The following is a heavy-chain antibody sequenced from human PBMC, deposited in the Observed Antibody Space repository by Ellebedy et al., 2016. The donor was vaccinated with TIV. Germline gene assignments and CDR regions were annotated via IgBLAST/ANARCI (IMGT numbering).Heavy chain of an antibody. CDR2: IYYSGST. D-gene: IGHD3-3*01. CDR1: GGSISSSSYY. J-gene: IGHJ4*02. CDR3: ARGRGFWSGYSIYYFDY. Sequence: SETLSLXXTVSGGSISSSSYYWGWIRQPPGKGLEWIGSIYYSGSTYYNPSLKSRVTISVDTSKNQFSLKLSSVTAADTAVYYCARGRGFWSGYSIYYFDYWGQGTLVTVSS. V-gene: IGHV4-39*07.